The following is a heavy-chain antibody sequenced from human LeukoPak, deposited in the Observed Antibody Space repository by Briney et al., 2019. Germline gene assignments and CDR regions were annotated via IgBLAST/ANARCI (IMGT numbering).Heavy chain of an antibody. Sequence: ASVKVSCKASGYTFTSYYMHWVRQAPGQGLEWMGIINPSGGSTSYAQKFQGRVTMTRDTSTSTVYMELSSLRSEDTAVYYCARDRAKGYDFWSGYTYWGQGTLVTVSS. CDR3: ARDRAKGYDFWSGYTY. CDR1: GYTFTSYY. J-gene: IGHJ4*02. D-gene: IGHD3-3*01. V-gene: IGHV1-46*01. CDR2: INPSGGST.